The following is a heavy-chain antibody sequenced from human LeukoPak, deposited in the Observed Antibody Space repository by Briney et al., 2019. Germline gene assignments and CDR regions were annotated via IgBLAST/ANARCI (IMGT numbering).Heavy chain of an antibody. CDR3: ARGPGYGGNSTLDY. V-gene: IGHV4-34*01. CDR2: INHSGGT. J-gene: IGHJ4*02. D-gene: IGHD4-23*01. CDR1: GGSFSGYY. Sequence: SETLSLTCAVYGGSFSGYYWSWIRQPPGKGLEWIGEINHSGGTNYNPSLKSRVTISVDTSKNQFSLKLSSVTAADTAVYYCARGPGYGGNSTLDYWGQGTLVTVSS.